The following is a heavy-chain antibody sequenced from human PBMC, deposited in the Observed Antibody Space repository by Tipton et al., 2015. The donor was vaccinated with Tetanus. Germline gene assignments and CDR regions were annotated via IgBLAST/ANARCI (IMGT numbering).Heavy chain of an antibody. V-gene: IGHV4-59*01. J-gene: IGHJ4*02. CDR3: ARATNWLGRDFDY. Sequence: LRLSCTVSGGSISPFYWNWIRQSPGKGLEWIGYIYYSGNTNYNPSLKSRVTMSVDTSKNQFSLKLNSVTAADTAVYYCARATNWLGRDFDYWGQGTLVTVSP. D-gene: IGHD7-27*01. CDR1: GGSISPFY. CDR2: IYYSGNT.